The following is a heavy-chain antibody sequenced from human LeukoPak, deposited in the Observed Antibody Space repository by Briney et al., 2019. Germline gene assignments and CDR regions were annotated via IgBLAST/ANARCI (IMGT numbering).Heavy chain of an antibody. D-gene: IGHD2-2*01. CDR1: GYSISSGYY. CDR3: ARWGGDCSSTSCYGGYNWFDP. Sequence: PSETLSLTCAVSGYSISSGYYWGWIRQPPGKGLEWIGSIYHSGSTYYNPSLKSQVTISVDTSKNQFSLKLSSVTAADTAVYYCARWGGDCSSTSCYGGYNWFDPWGQGTLVTVSS. J-gene: IGHJ5*02. CDR2: IYHSGST. V-gene: IGHV4-38-2*01.